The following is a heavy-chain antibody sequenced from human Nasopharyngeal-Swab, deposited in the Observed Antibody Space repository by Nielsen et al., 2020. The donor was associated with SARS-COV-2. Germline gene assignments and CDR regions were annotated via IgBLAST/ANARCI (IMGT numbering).Heavy chain of an antibody. D-gene: IGHD4-11*01. CDR1: GYSFTSYW. Sequence: GEALKISCKGSGYSFTSYWISWVRQMPGKGLEWMGRIDPSDSYTNYSPSFQGHVTISADKSISTAYPQWRSLKASDTAMYYCARSTVTTVGYWGQGTLVTVSS. J-gene: IGHJ4*02. V-gene: IGHV5-10-1*01. CDR3: ARSTVTTVGY. CDR2: IDPSDSYT.